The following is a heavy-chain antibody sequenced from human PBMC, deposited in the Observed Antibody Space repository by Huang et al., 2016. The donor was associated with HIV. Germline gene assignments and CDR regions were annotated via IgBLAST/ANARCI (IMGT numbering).Heavy chain of an antibody. CDR3: AKDGRGSGTYYDYFEY. D-gene: IGHD1-26*01. CDR1: GFTFNKFD. CDR2: ISYDGSSK. V-gene: IGHV3-30*18. Sequence: QVQLVASGGGVVQPGRSLRLSCAAFGFTFNKFDLHWVRQAPGKGLEGVEIISYDGSSKYHADSVKGRFTISRDNSKNTVYLQMNNLRVEDTAVYYCAKDGRGSGTYYDYFEYWGQGTLVTVSS. J-gene: IGHJ4*02.